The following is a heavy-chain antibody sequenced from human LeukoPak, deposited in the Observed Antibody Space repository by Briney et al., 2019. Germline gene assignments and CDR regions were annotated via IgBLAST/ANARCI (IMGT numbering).Heavy chain of an antibody. D-gene: IGHD2-15*01. Sequence: ASVKVSCKASGYTFTGYYMHWVRQAPGQGLEWMGWINPNSGGTNYAQKFQGRVTMTRDTSISTAYMELSRLRSDDTAVYYCARAPRYWGYCSGGSCYSVGWFDPWGQGTLVTVSS. CDR3: ARAPRYWGYCSGGSCYSVGWFDP. CDR1: GYTFTGYY. V-gene: IGHV1-2*02. J-gene: IGHJ5*02. CDR2: INPNSGGT.